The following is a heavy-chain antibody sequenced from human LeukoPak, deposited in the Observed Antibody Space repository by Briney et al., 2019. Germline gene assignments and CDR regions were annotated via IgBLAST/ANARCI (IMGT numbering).Heavy chain of an antibody. Sequence: SETLSLTCTVSADSFSGYLWAWIRQPPGRGLEWIGYVSDSGSTNYNASLKSRLSISLDTAKNQFSLKLRSVTAADTGVYFCARSHGLYWGQGILVTVSS. CDR2: VSDSGST. J-gene: IGHJ4*02. CDR1: ADSFSGYL. V-gene: IGHV4-59*01. CDR3: ARSHGLY.